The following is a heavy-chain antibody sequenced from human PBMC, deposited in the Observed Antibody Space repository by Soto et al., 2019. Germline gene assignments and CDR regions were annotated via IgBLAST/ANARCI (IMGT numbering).Heavy chain of an antibody. CDR3: AKATIFGVHWPFAFDI. V-gene: IGHV1-69*13. D-gene: IGHD3-3*01. CDR2: IIPVFGTT. Sequence: ASVKVSCKASGGTLNTYAFSWVRQAPGQGLEWMGGIIPVFGTTYYAQKFQGRVTITADESTTTVYMDLSSLRSEDTALFYCAKATIFGVHWPFAFDIWGQGTMVT. CDR1: GGTLNTYA. J-gene: IGHJ3*02.